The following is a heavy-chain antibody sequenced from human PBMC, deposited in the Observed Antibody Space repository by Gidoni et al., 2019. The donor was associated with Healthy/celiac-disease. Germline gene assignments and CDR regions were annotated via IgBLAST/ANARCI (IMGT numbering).Heavy chain of an antibody. J-gene: IGHJ4*02. CDR1: GFPFRNAW. D-gene: IGHD2-15*01. V-gene: IGHV3-15*01. CDR2: IKSKTDGGTT. Sequence: EVQLVESGGGLVKPGGSLRLSCVASGFPFRNAWRRWVRQAPGQGLEWVGRIKSKTDGGTTDYAAPVKGRFTISRDDSKNTLYLQMNSLKTEDTAVYYCCRGLVAATKHDYWGQGTLVTVSS. CDR3: CRGLVAATKHDY.